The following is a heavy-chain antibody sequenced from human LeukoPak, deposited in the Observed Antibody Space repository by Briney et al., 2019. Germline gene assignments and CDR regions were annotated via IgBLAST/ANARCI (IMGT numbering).Heavy chain of an antibody. CDR2: ISGSGGST. V-gene: IGHV3-23*01. CDR3: AKDRSLVPAAYYYYYGMDV. J-gene: IGHJ6*02. D-gene: IGHD2-2*01. Sequence: GGSLRLSCAASGFTFSSYAMSWVRQAPGKGLGWVSAISGSGGSTYYADSVKGRFTISRDNSKNTLYLQMNSLRAEDTAVYYCAKDRSLVPAAYYYYYGMDVWGQGTTVTVSS. CDR1: GFTFSSYA.